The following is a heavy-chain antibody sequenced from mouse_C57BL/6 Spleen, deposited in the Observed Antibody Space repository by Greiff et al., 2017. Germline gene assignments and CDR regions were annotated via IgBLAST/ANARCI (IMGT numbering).Heavy chain of an antibody. J-gene: IGHJ4*01. V-gene: IGHV14-2*01. D-gene: IGHD1-1*01. CDR1: GFHIKDYY. Sequence: VQLQQSGAELVKPGASVKLSCTASGFHIKDYYMHWVKQRTEQGLEGIGRIGPEDGETNYAPKFQGKATITADTSSNPSYLQRSRLTAEDTAVYYGAFTVVADYYAMDYWGQGTSVTVSS. CDR3: AFTVVADYYAMDY. CDR2: IGPEDGET.